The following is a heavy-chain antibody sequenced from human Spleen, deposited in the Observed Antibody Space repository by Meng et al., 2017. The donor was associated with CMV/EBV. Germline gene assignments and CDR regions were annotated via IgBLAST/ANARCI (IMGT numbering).Heavy chain of an antibody. CDR3: ARALVGYGSGSYYYYYYGMDV. CDR2: ISSSGNTI. Sequence: YYISWIRQAPGKGLEWVSYISSSGNTIYYADSVKGRFTISRDNAKKSLNLQMNSLRAEDTAVYYCARALVGYGSGSYYYYYYGMDVWGQGTTVTVSS. J-gene: IGHJ6*02. CDR1: YY. V-gene: IGHV3-11*01. D-gene: IGHD3-10*01.